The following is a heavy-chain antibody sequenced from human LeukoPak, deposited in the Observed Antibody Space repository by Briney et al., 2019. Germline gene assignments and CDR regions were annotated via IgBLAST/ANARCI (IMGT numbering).Heavy chain of an antibody. J-gene: IGHJ4*02. Sequence: GGSLRLSCEASGLTFSSSNMHWVRQAPGKGLEWLSYVSSSSSTVYYADSVKGRFTISRDNAKSSLYLQMNSLRVEDSAVYYCVTDFPVYWGQGTLVTVSS. CDR3: VTDFPVY. V-gene: IGHV3-48*01. CDR1: GLTFSSSN. CDR2: VSSSSSTV.